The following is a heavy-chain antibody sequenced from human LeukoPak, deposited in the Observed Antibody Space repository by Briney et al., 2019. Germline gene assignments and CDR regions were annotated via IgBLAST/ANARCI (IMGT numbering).Heavy chain of an antibody. CDR1: GFTFSSYA. V-gene: IGHV3-23*01. CDR3: VRRDYYVSGRPFDY. J-gene: IGHJ4*02. Sequence: PGGSLRLSCVVSGFTFSSYAMSWVRQAPGKGLEWVSGISGSGGSTYYADFVKGRFTISRDNSKNTLSLQMNSLRAEDTAIYYCVRRDYYVSGRPFDYWGQGTLVTVSS. D-gene: IGHD3-10*01. CDR2: ISGSGGST.